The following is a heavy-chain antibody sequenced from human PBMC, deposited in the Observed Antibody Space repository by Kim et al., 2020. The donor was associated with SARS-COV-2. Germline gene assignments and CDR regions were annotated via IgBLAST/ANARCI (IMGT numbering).Heavy chain of an antibody. V-gene: IGHV4-59*01. CDR1: GGSISSYY. CDR3: ATLAQGGDILTGYYNGDYYYYYYGMDV. J-gene: IGHJ6*02. Sequence: SETLSLTCTVSGGSISSYYWSWIRQPPGKGLEWIGYIYYSGSTNYNPSLKSRVTISVDTSKNQFSLKLSSVTAADTAVYYCATLAQGGDILTGYYNGDYYYYYYGMDVWGQGTTVTVSS. D-gene: IGHD3-9*01. CDR2: IYYSGST.